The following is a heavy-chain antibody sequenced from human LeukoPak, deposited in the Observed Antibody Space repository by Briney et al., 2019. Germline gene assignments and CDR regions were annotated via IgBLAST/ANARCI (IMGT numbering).Heavy chain of an antibody. CDR3: AKDRFIWNYYDSSGYPYDY. CDR1: GFTFSSYA. V-gene: IGHV3-23*01. J-gene: IGHJ4*02. Sequence: PGGSLRLSCAPSGFTFSSYAMSCVRQAPGKGLEWGSAISGSGGSTYYAESVKGRFTISRDNSKNTLYLQMNSLRAEDTAVYYCAKDRFIWNYYDSSGYPYDYWGQGTLVTVSS. CDR2: ISGSGGST. D-gene: IGHD3-22*01.